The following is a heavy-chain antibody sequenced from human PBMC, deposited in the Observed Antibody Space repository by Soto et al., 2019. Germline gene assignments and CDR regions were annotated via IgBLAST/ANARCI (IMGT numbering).Heavy chain of an antibody. CDR1: GYTLTELS. CDR3: ATDGVATRDYYYYYGMDV. Sequence: GASVKVSCKVSGYTLTELSMHWVRQAPGKGLEWMGGFDPEDGETIYAQKFQGRVTMTEDTSTDTAYMELSSMRAEGTAVYYCATDGVATRDYYYYYGMDVWGQGTTVTVSS. D-gene: IGHD5-12*01. J-gene: IGHJ6*02. V-gene: IGHV1-24*01. CDR2: FDPEDGET.